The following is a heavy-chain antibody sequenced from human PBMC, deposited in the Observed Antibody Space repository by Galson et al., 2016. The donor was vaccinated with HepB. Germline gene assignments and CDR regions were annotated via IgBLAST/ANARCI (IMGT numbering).Heavy chain of an antibody. CDR3: ARHASSSSPTDDCYYYYGMDV. CDR2: IYPCDSDT. V-gene: IGHV5-51*01. Sequence: QSGAEVKKPGESLKISCKGSGSSFTSYWIGWVRQMPGKGLEWMGIIYPCDSDTRYSPSFQGQVTISADKSISTAYLQWSSLKASDTAMYYCARHASSSSPTDDCYYYYGMDVWGQGTTVTVSS. J-gene: IGHJ6*02. D-gene: IGHD6-6*01. CDR1: GSSFTSYW.